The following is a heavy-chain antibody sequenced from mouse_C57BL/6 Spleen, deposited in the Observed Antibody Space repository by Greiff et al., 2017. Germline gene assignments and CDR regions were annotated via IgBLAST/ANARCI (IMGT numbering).Heavy chain of an antibody. J-gene: IGHJ2*01. D-gene: IGHD1-1*01. V-gene: IGHV1-15*01. Sequence: VQLQQSGAELVRPGASVTLSCKASGYTFTDYEMHWVKQTPVHGLEWIGAIDPETGGTAYNQKFKGKAILTADKSSSTAYMELRSLTSEDSAVYYWTRSPFYYYGSLNRGQGTTLTVSS. CDR2: IDPETGGT. CDR1: GYTFTDYE. CDR3: TRSPFYYYGSLN.